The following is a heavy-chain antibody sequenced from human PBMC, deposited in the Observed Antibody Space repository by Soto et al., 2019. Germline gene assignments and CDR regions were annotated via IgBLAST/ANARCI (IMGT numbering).Heavy chain of an antibody. CDR2: INHSGST. CDR1: GGSFSGYY. V-gene: IGHV4-34*01. J-gene: IGHJ4*02. D-gene: IGHD5-12*01. CDR3: ASHIAATISFFDD. Sequence: SETLSLTCAVYGGSFSGYYWSWIRQPPGKGLEWIGEINHSGSTDCDPSLKSRVTISVDTSKNQFSLRLSSVTAADTAVYYCASHIAATISFFDDWGQGTLVTVYS.